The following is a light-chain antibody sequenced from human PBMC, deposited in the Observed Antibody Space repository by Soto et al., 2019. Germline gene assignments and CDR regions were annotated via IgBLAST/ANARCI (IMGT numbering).Light chain of an antibody. V-gene: IGKV1-39*01. CDR2: AAS. Sequence: DIQMTQSPSSLSASVGDSVTITCRASQSISSYLNWYQQKPGKAPKLLIYAASRLQSGVPSRFRGSGSWTDFTLTISWLQPEDFASYYCQQSYCTPRPFGQGTKVEIK. CDR1: QSISSY. J-gene: IGKJ1*01. CDR3: QQSYCTPRP.